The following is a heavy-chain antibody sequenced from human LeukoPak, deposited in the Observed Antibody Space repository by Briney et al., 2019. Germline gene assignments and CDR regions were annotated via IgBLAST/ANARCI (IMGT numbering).Heavy chain of an antibody. CDR1: GFTFSMYS. Sequence: GGSLRLSCAASGFTFSMYSMNWVRQAPGKGLEWVSYISSLSGTIEYADSVKGRFTISRDNGKNSLYLQMNSLRAEDTAIYYCAELGITMIGGVWGKGTTVTISS. CDR3: AELGITMIGGV. D-gene: IGHD3-10*02. J-gene: IGHJ6*04. CDR2: ISSLSGTI. V-gene: IGHV3-48*01.